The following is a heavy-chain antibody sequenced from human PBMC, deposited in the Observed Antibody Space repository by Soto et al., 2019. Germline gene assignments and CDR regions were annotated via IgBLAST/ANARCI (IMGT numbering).Heavy chain of an antibody. CDR2: ISAYNGNT. Sequence: ASVKVSCKASGYTFTSYGISWVRQAPGQGLEWMGWISAYNGNTNYAQKLQGRVTMTTDTSTSTAYMELRSLRSDDTAVYYCARVLWFEDLPNWFDPWGKGTLVTVYS. D-gene: IGHD3-10*01. CDR1: GYTFTSYG. J-gene: IGHJ5*02. V-gene: IGHV1-18*01. CDR3: ARVLWFEDLPNWFDP.